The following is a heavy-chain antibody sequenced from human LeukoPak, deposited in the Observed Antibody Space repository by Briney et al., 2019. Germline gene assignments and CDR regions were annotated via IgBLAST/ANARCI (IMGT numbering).Heavy chain of an antibody. V-gene: IGHV3-7*01. CDR2: MDPTGSQK. J-gene: IGHJ4*02. CDR1: GFNFGDNT. D-gene: IGHD1-1*01. Sequence: GGSLGLSCTASGFNFGDNTMHWVRQAPGKGLEWVANMDPTGSQKRYVDSVGGRFTISKDNPGASLYLDMHSLRAEDTAIYYCAIWTSGNYWGQGTLVTVSS. CDR3: AIWTSGNY.